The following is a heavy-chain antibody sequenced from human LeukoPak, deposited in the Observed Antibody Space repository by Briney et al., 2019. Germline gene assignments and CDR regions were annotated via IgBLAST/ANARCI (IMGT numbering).Heavy chain of an antibody. Sequence: PGGSLRLSCAGSGFNFGNYWMSWVRQTPGKGLEWVANIKKDGNENFYVDSVRGRFNIFRENAKNSLYLQMNSLRAEDTAVYYCARARRDGNTGLAFDIWGQGTMVTVSS. D-gene: IGHD5-24*01. J-gene: IGHJ3*02. CDR1: GFNFGNYW. CDR2: IKKDGNEN. CDR3: ARARRDGNTGLAFDI. V-gene: IGHV3-7*01.